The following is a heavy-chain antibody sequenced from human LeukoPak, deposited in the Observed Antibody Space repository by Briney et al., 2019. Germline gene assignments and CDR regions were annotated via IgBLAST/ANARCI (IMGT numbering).Heavy chain of an antibody. CDR2: ISSSSIYM. V-gene: IGHV3-21*01. D-gene: IGHD6-19*01. CDR3: ARDSSPPPRGWTEALDY. Sequence: GGSLRLSCAASGFSFSTYTMDWVRQAPGKGLEWVSSISSSSIYMYYADSVKGRFTISRDNANNSLYLQLNSLRAEDTAVYYCARDSSPPPRGWTEALDYWGQGTLVTVSS. J-gene: IGHJ4*02. CDR1: GFSFSTYT.